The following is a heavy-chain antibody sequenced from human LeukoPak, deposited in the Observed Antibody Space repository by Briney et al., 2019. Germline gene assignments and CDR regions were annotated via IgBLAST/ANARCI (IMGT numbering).Heavy chain of an antibody. CDR3: ARVGDIVATIDNWFDP. V-gene: IGHV1-18*01. CDR1: GYTFSSYG. D-gene: IGHD5-12*01. CDR2: ISAYNGNT. Sequence: ASVKVSCKASGYTFSSYGISWVRQAPGQGLEWMGVISAYNGNTNYAQKLQGRVTMTTDASTNTAYMELRSLRSDDTAVYYCARVGDIVATIDNWFDPWGQGTLVTVSS. J-gene: IGHJ5*02.